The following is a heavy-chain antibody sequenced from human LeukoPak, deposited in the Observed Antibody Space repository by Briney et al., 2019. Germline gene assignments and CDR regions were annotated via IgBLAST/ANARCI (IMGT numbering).Heavy chain of an antibody. J-gene: IGHJ3*02. Sequence: PGGSLRLSCAASGFTFKNYDMNWVRQAPGKGLEWVSFITSSSSTIYYADSVKGRFTVSIDNAKNSLDLQMNSLRDEDTAVYYCARAIMVRGDQTAFDIWGQGTMVTVSS. D-gene: IGHD3-10*01. CDR1: GFTFKNYD. CDR3: ARAIMVRGDQTAFDI. V-gene: IGHV3-48*02. CDR2: ITSSSSTI.